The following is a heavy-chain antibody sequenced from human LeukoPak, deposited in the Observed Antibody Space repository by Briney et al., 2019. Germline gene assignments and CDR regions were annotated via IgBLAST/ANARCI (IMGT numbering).Heavy chain of an antibody. D-gene: IGHD3-9*01. V-gene: IGHV3-7*03. CDR1: GFTFSSYW. CDR2: IKFDGSEK. Sequence: GGSLRLSCAASGFTFSSYWMSWVRQAPGKGLEWVANIKFDGSEKYYVDSVKGRFTISRDNSKNTLYLQMNYVRAEDTAVYYCARDMAYHDMLTGYEVSRFFDYWGQGTLVTVSS. J-gene: IGHJ4*02. CDR3: ARDMAYHDMLTGYEVSRFFDY.